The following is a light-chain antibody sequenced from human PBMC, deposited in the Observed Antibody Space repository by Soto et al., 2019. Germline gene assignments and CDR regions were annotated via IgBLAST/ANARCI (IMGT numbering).Light chain of an antibody. Sequence: EIVMTQSPATLPVSPGETVTLSCRASQSVSRNVAWYQQRPGQAPRLLIFDASTMATGVPARFTGRGSGTDFTLTINSLQSDDFALYYCQQYSDWPPVTFGGGTKVEI. CDR1: QSVSRN. V-gene: IGKV3D-15*01. J-gene: IGKJ4*01. CDR3: QQYSDWPPVT. CDR2: DAS.